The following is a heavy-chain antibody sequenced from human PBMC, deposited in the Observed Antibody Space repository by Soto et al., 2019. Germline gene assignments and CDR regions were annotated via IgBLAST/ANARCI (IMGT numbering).Heavy chain of an antibody. CDR2: IFSNDEK. CDR3: ARIAYCRSGSCYSQGNWLDP. CDR1: GFSLSNARMC. D-gene: IGHD2-15*01. V-gene: IGHV2-26*01. Sequence: QVTLKESGPVLVKPTETLPLTCTVSGFSLSNARMCVSWIRQRPAKALEWLAHIFSNDEKSYSTPLKSRLTLSKDTSKSQVGLTMTNMDTVDTATYYCARIAYCRSGSCYSQGNWLDPWGQGTLVTVSS. J-gene: IGHJ5*02.